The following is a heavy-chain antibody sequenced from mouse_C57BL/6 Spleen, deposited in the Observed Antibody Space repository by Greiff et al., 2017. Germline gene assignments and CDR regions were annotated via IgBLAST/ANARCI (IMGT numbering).Heavy chain of an antibody. CDR2: IYPGSGNT. CDR1: GYTFTDYY. Sequence: QVQLQQSGAELVRPGASVKLSCKASGYTFTDYYINWVKQRPGQGLEWIARIYPGSGNTYYNEKFKGKATLTAEKSSSTAYMQLSSLTSEDSAVYCCARDGYYFDYWGQGTTLTVSS. D-gene: IGHD1-1*01. CDR3: ARDGYYFDY. J-gene: IGHJ2*01. V-gene: IGHV1-76*01.